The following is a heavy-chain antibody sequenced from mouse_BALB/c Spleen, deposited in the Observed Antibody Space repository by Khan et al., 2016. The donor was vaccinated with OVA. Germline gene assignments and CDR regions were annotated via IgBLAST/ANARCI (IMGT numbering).Heavy chain of an antibody. CDR2: IYPFNDVT. Sequence: EVQLQESGPEVVKPGASVKMSCKASGYTFTSYVMHWVKQKPGQGLEWIGYIYPFNDVTKFNEKFNGKATLTSDKSSSTAYMELSSLTSEDSAVYCGAPVGTYYVSFVYWGQGTLVTVSA. V-gene: IGHV1S136*01. D-gene: IGHD1-1*01. J-gene: IGHJ3*01. CDR3: APVGTYYVSFVY. CDR1: GYTFTSYV.